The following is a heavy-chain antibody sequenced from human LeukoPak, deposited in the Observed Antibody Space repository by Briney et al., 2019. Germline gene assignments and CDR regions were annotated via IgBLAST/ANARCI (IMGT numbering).Heavy chain of an antibody. CDR3: ARSLPYGTTWYGRSDF. CDR1: GFPFNAYW. Sequence: GGSLRLSCAASGFPFNAYWMTWVRQAPGEGLEWVANIRQDGDTKYYVDSVKGRFTISRNNAMNSLYLQMNSLRAEDTAIYYCARSLPYGTTWYGRSDFWGQGTLVTVSS. V-gene: IGHV3-7*03. J-gene: IGHJ4*02. CDR2: IRQDGDTK. D-gene: IGHD6-13*01.